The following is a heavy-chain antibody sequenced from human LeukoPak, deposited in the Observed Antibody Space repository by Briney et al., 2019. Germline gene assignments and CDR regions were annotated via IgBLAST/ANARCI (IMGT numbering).Heavy chain of an antibody. V-gene: IGHV3-7*01. CDR2: MEQDGSEK. Sequence: GGSLRLSCAASGFTFSSYWMSWVRQAPGKGLEWVANMEQDGSEKYYVDSVKGRFTISGDNAKNSLYLQMNSLRAEDTAVYYCARSTLRFLEWDESYYYMDVWGKGTTVTVSS. D-gene: IGHD3-3*01. CDR1: GFTFSSYW. J-gene: IGHJ6*03. CDR3: ARSTLRFLEWDESYYYMDV.